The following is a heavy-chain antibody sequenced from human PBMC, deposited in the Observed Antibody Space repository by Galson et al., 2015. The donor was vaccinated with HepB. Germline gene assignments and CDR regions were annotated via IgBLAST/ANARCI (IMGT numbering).Heavy chain of an antibody. CDR2: ISSNGGNT. V-gene: IGHV3-64*01. CDR3: ARGYGDANFDY. Sequence: SLRLSCAASGFTFSSYAMHWVRQAPGKGLEYVSAISSNGGNTYYANSVKGRFTISRDNSKNTLYLQMGSLRAEDMAVYYCARGYGDANFDYWGQGTLVTVSS. D-gene: IGHD4-17*01. CDR1: GFTFSSYA. J-gene: IGHJ4*02.